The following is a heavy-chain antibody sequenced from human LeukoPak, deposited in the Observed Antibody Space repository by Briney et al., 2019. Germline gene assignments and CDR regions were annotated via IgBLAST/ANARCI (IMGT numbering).Heavy chain of an antibody. CDR3: ARSVTTPHDAFDI. CDR1: GGSINKYY. Sequence: PSETLSLTCTVSGGSINKYYWSWIRQSPGKGLEWLGYVHDSAGTIYNPSLKSRVTISVGTSKTQFSLKLSSVTAADTAVYYCARSVTTPHDAFDIWGQGTMVTVSS. V-gene: IGHV4-59*12. D-gene: IGHD4-17*01. CDR2: VHDSAGT. J-gene: IGHJ3*02.